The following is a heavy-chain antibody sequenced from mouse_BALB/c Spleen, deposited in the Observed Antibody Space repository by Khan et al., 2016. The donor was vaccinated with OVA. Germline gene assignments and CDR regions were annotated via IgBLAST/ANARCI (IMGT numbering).Heavy chain of an antibody. Sequence: EVQLVESGPGLVKPSQSLSLTCTVTGYSITSGYGWNWIRQFPGNKLEWMGFISYSGSTYYNPFLKSRIFITRDTSKNQFFLQLNSVTTENTATYYCARTARIKYWGQGTTLTVSS. J-gene: IGHJ2*01. V-gene: IGHV3-2*02. CDR1: GYSITSGYG. CDR2: ISYSGST. D-gene: IGHD1-2*01. CDR3: ARTARIKY.